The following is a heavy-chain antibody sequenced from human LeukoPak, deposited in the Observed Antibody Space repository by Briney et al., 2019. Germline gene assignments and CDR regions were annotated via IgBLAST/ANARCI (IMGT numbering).Heavy chain of an antibody. CDR1: GVSISSHY. Sequence: SETLSLTCTVSGVSISSHYYSWIRQPPGKGLEWIGEINHSGSTNYNPSLKSRVTISVDTSKNQFSLKLSSVTAADTAVYYCAREPTSGVAADYFDYWGQGTLVTVSS. CDR3: AREPTSGVAADYFDY. V-gene: IGHV4-34*01. D-gene: IGHD2-15*01. CDR2: INHSGST. J-gene: IGHJ4*02.